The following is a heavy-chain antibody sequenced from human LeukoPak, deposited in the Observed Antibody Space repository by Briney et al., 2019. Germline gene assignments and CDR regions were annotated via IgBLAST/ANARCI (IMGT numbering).Heavy chain of an antibody. V-gene: IGHV3-48*04. CDR3: ARGYYDSSFDY. CDR1: GFTFKICS. J-gene: IGHJ4*02. D-gene: IGHD3-22*01. Sequence: GGSLRLSCAASGFTFKICSMNWVRQAPGKGLEWVSYISSSGSTIYYADSVKGRFTISRDNAKNSLYLQMNSLRAEDTAVYYCARGYYDSSFDYWGQGTLVTVSS. CDR2: ISSSGSTI.